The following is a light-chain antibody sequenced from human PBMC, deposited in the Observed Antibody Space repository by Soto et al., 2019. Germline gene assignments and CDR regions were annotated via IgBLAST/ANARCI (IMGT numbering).Light chain of an antibody. CDR2: DAS. CDR1: QSVSSY. J-gene: IGKJ3*01. Sequence: EIVLTQSPATLSLSPGERATLSCRASQSVSSYLAWYQQQHAQAPRLLLYDASNRATGIRARFSGSGSGIDFTLTISSLEPEDVAVYYCQQRSNWVTFGPGTKVDIK. CDR3: QQRSNWVT. V-gene: IGKV3-11*01.